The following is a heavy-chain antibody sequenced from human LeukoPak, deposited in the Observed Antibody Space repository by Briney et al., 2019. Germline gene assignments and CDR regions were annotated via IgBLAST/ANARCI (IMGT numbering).Heavy chain of an antibody. CDR3: AKDRRDGGHPYYFDY. J-gene: IGHJ4*02. CDR2: ISYDGSNK. V-gene: IGHV3-30*18. D-gene: IGHD5-24*01. CDR1: GFTFSSYG. Sequence: GGSLRLSCAASGFTFSSYGMHWVRQAPGKGLEWVAVISYDGSNKYYADSVKGRFTISRDNSKNTLYLQMNSLRAEDTAVYYCAKDRRDGGHPYYFDYWGQGTLVTVSS.